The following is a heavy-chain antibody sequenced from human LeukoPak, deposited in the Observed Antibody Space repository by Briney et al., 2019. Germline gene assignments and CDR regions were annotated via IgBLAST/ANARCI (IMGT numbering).Heavy chain of an antibody. CDR3: ARAALRVSYYDFWSGFHYYVDV. D-gene: IGHD3-3*01. V-gene: IGHV3-21*01. CDR2: ISSSSSYI. Sequence: PGGSLRLSCAASGFTFSSYSMNWVRQAPGKGLEWVSSISSSSSYIYYADSVKGRFTISRDNAKNSLYLQMNSLRAEDTAVYYCARAALRVSYYDFWSGFHYYVDVWGKGTTVTVSS. J-gene: IGHJ6*03. CDR1: GFTFSSYS.